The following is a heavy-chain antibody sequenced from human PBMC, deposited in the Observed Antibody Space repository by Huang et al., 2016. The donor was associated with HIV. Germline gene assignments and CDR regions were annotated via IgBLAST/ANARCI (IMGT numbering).Heavy chain of an antibody. CDR1: GGTFSNYA. CDR2: IIPKYGTA. V-gene: IGHV1-69*13. J-gene: IGHJ4*02. Sequence: QVQLVQSGAEVKTPGSSVKVSCKASGGTFSNYAIGWVRRAPGQGLEWMGGIIPKYGTANYAQKFRDRVTITADESTATAYMELSSLKFEDTAMYYCARAGVAANGIDYWGQGTLVTVSS. CDR3: ARAGVAANGIDY. D-gene: IGHD2-21*01.